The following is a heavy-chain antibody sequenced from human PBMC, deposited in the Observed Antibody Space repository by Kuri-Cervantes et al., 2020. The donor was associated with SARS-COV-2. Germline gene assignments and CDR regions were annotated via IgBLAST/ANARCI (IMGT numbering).Heavy chain of an antibody. CDR3: ARDRGSTGWSWVYYYYGMDV. Sequence: ASVKVSCKASGYTFTSYGISWVRQAPGQGLEWMGGIIPIFGTANYAQKFQGRVTMTTDKSTSTAYMELRSLRSDDTAVYYCARDRGSTGWSWVYYYYGMDVWGQGTTVTVSS. J-gene: IGHJ6*02. CDR2: IIPIFGTA. V-gene: IGHV1-18*01. CDR1: GYTFTSYG. D-gene: IGHD6-19*01.